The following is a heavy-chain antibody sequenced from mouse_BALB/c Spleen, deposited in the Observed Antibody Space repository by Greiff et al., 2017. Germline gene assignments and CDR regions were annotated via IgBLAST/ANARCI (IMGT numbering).Heavy chain of an antibody. Sequence: QVQLQQSGPGLVQPSQSLSITCTVSGFSLTSYGVHWVRQSPGKGLEWLGVIWSGGSTDYNAAFISRLSISKDNSKSQVFFKMNSLQANDTAIYYCARPLPPFAYWGQGTLVTVSA. CDR1: GFSLTSYG. CDR3: ARPLPPFAY. CDR2: IWSGGST. D-gene: IGHD6-1*01. V-gene: IGHV2-2*02. J-gene: IGHJ3*01.